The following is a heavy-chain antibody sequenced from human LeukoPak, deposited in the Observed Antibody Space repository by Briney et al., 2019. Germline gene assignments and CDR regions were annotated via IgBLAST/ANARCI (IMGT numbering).Heavy chain of an antibody. CDR2: ISGSGGST. J-gene: IGHJ4*02. V-gene: IGHV3-23*01. CDR1: GFTFSSYA. Sequence: GGSLRLSCAASGFTFSSYAMSWVRQAPGKGLEWVSAISGSGGSTYYADSVKGRFTISRDDSKNTLYLQMNSLRAEDTAVYYCAKGGWLLRTAFDYWGQGTLVTVSS. D-gene: IGHD4-23*01. CDR3: AKGGWLLRTAFDY.